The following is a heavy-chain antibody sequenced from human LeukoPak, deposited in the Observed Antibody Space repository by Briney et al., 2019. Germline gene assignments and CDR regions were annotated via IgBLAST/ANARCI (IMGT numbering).Heavy chain of an antibody. CDR3: ARVQYYYDSSGYYYPDYFDY. V-gene: IGHV1-69*05. Sequence: GASVKVSCKASGGTFSSYAISWMRQAPGQGLEWMGGIIPIFGTANYAQKFQGRVTITTDESTSTAYMELSSLRSEDTAVYYCARVQYYYDSSGYYYPDYFDYWGQGTLVTVSS. J-gene: IGHJ4*02. CDR2: IIPIFGTA. D-gene: IGHD3-22*01. CDR1: GGTFSSYA.